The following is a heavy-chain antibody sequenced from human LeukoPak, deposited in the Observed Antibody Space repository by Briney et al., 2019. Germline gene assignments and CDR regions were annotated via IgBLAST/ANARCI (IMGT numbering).Heavy chain of an antibody. Sequence: ASVKVSCKASGYTFTSYGISWVRQAPGRGLEWMGWISAYNGNTNYAQKLQGRVTMTTDTSTSTAYMELRSLRSDDTAVYYCAREKAVWFGELLPDDYWGQGTLVTVSS. CDR2: ISAYNGNT. V-gene: IGHV1-18*01. CDR1: GYTFTSYG. J-gene: IGHJ4*02. D-gene: IGHD3-10*01. CDR3: AREKAVWFGELLPDDY.